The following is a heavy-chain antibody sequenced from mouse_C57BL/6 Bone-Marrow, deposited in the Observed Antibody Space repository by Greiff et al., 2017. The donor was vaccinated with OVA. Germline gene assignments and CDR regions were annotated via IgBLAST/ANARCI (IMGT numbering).Heavy chain of an antibody. CDR3: ARLGAAARDY. J-gene: IGHJ4*01. CDR1: GFTFSDYG. Sequence: EVQLVESGGGLVKPGGSLKLSCAASGFTFSDYGMHWVRPAPETGLEWVAYISSGSSTIYYADTVKGRFTISRDNAKNTLFLQMTSLRSGDTAMYYCARLGAAARDYWGQGTSVTVSS. D-gene: IGHD6-1*01. CDR2: ISSGSSTI. V-gene: IGHV5-17*01.